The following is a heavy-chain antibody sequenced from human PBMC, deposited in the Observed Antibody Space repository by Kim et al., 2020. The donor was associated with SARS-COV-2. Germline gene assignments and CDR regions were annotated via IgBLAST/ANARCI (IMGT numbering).Heavy chain of an antibody. CDR3: ARVRITMIVVVTYFDL. D-gene: IGHD3-22*01. V-gene: IGHV4-31*02. Sequence: HSSRVTISVDTSKTQFSLMLSSVTAADTAVYYCARVRITMIVVVTYFDLWGRGTLVTVSS. J-gene: IGHJ2*01.